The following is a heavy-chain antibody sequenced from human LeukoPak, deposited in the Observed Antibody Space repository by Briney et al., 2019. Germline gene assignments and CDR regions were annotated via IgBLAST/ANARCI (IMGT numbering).Heavy chain of an antibody. CDR2: ISSSSSTI. CDR3: ASLDYEDY. CDR1: GFTFSSYS. Sequence: GGSLRLSCAASGFTFSSYSMNWVRQAPGKGLEWVSYISSSSSTIYYADSVKGRFTISRDNAKNSLYLQMNSLRAEDTAVYYCASLDYEDYWGQGTLVTVSS. D-gene: IGHD4-17*01. V-gene: IGHV3-48*04. J-gene: IGHJ4*02.